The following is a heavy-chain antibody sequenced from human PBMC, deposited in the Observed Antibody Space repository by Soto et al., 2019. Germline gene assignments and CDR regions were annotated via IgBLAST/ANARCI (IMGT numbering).Heavy chain of an antibody. Sequence: QVQLQESGPGLVKPSQTLSLTCTVSGGSISSGGYYWSWIRQHPGKGLEWIGYIYYSGSTYYNRSHKSRVTISVDTSKNQFSLKLSSVTAADTAVYYCARGGRRSPGMDVWGQGTTVTVSS. CDR2: IYYSGST. J-gene: IGHJ6*02. V-gene: IGHV4-31*03. CDR3: ARGGRRSPGMDV. CDR1: GGSISSGGYY.